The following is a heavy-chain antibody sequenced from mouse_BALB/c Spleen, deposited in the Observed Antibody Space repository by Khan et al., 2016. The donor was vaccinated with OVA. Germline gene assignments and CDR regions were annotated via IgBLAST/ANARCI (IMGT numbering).Heavy chain of an antibody. CDR3: AREEALYYFDY. J-gene: IGHJ2*01. CDR1: GYIFTNYW. D-gene: IGHD3-2*02. CDR2: IYPGTDNT. Sequence: QVQLKQSGAELVRPGASVKLSCKTSGYIFTNYWIHWVKQRSGQGLEWIARIYPGTDNTYYNEKLKDKAILTVEKSSSTAYMQLSSLKSEDSAVYFCAREEALYYFDYWGQGTTLTVSS. V-gene: IGHV1-76*01.